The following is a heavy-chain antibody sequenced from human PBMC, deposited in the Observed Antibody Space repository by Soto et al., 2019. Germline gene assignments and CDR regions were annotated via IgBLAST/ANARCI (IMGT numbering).Heavy chain of an antibody. CDR1: GDSVSSNSAA. Sequence: SQTLSLTCAISGDSVSSNSAAWNWIRQSPSRGLEWLGRTYYRSTRWYNDYAVSVKSRIAVTPDTSKNQFSLHLNSVSPEDTAVYYCAGTPSPWCYYLEGWETGTTVT. CDR2: TYYRSTRWYN. CDR3: AGTPSPWCYYLEG. D-gene: IGHD1-7*01. V-gene: IGHV6-1*01. J-gene: IGHJ6*03.